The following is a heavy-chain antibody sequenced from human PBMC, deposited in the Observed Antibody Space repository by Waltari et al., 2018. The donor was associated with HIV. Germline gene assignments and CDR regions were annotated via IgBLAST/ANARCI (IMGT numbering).Heavy chain of an antibody. J-gene: IGHJ6*02. V-gene: IGHV3-74*03. D-gene: IGHD4-17*01. CDR3: ARDVTRDYFGVYHSLFDV. CDR2: IDRDGRVF. Sequence: VQLVESGGTQVRRGGYLRLSCVGSGFILGNHWLLWVRQVHGKGLQWIARIDRDGRVFTNEGLVKGRFSISRDNTKNTMFLQLSRLTVDDSAVYYCARDVTRDYFGVYHSLFDVWGQGTTVTVSS. CDR1: GFILGNHW.